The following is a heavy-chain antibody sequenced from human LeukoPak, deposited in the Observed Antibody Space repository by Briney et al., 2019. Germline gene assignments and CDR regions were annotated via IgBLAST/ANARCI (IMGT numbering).Heavy chain of an antibody. Sequence: SETLSLTCAVYGGSFSGYYWSWIRQPPGKGLEWIGEINHSGSTNYNPSLKSRVTISVDASKNQFSLTLSSVTAADTAVYYCARGKEYYDILTGYYYYYYYYMDVWGKGTTVTVSS. J-gene: IGHJ6*03. CDR3: ARGKEYYDILTGYYYYYYYYMDV. CDR1: GGSFSGYY. D-gene: IGHD3-9*01. V-gene: IGHV4-34*01. CDR2: INHSGST.